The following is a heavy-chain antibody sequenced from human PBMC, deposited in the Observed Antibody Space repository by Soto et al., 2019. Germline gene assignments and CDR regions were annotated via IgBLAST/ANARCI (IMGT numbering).Heavy chain of an antibody. Sequence: GSLRLSCVASGXTFNRQGMYWVRLTPGQGLEFVAKIGPDGSSKDYVDSVDCLFTISIDNAKNSLYMQMNTLRADETAVYYCARGFRSPPDYWGQGTLLTV. CDR3: ARGFRSPPDY. J-gene: IGHJ4*02. CDR2: IGPDGSSK. CDR1: GXTFNRQG. V-gene: IGHV3-7*01.